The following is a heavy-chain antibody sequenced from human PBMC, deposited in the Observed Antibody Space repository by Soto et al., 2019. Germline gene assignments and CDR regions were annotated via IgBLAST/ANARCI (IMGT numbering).Heavy chain of an antibody. J-gene: IGHJ4*02. V-gene: IGHV5-51*01. CDR2: IYPGDSDG. CDR1: GYNFPNYW. Sequence: PGESLKISCKASGYNFPNYWIGWVRQMPGRGLEWMGVIYPGDSDGRYSPSFQGQVTISADKSISTTYLQWSSLKPSDTAMYYCARWGGYCTSTSCSFDYWGQGTLVTVSS. CDR3: ARWGGYCTSTSCSFDY. D-gene: IGHD2-2*01.